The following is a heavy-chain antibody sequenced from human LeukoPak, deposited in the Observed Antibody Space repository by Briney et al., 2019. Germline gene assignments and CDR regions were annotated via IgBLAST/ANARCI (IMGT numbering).Heavy chain of an antibody. CDR3: AGGISATGGG. CDR2: INSDGSIT. Sequence: GGSLRLSCADSGFTFSSYWMHWVRHAPGKGLVWVSRINSDGSITTYADSVKGRFTISRDNAKNTLYLQMNSLRAEDTAVYYCAGGISATGGGWGQGTMVTVSS. J-gene: IGHJ3*01. CDR1: GFTFSSYW. V-gene: IGHV3-74*01. D-gene: IGHD6-13*01.